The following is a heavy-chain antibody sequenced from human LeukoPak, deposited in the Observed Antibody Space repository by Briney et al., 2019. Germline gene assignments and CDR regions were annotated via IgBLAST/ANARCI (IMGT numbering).Heavy chain of an antibody. Sequence: GGSLRLSCAASGFTFSDYFMSWIRQAPGKGLEWVSYISSSSSYTNYADSVKGRFTISRDNAKNSLYLQMNSLRAEDTAVYYCARDSSGSYDPYYFDYWGQGTLVTVSS. J-gene: IGHJ4*02. D-gene: IGHD1-26*01. CDR3: ARDSSGSYDPYYFDY. CDR2: ISSSSSYT. V-gene: IGHV3-11*05. CDR1: GFTFSDYF.